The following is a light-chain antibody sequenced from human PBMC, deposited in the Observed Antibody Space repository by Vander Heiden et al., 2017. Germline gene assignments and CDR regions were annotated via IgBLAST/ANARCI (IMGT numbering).Light chain of an antibody. CDR3: MQALHTPPWT. CDR2: LGS. J-gene: IGKJ1*01. Sequence: DSGMTQSPLSLPVTPGEPGSISFRASQSLLHSNGYNYLDWYLQKPGQSPQLLIYLGSNRASGVPDRFSGSGSGTDFTLKISRVEAEDVGVYYCMQALHTPPWTFGQGTKVEIK. CDR1: QSLLHSNGYNY. V-gene: IGKV2-28*01.